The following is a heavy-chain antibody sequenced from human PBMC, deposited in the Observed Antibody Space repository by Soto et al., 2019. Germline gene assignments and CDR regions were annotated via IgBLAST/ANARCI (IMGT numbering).Heavy chain of an antibody. D-gene: IGHD3-16*02. J-gene: IGHJ4*02. CDR2: ISYDGSNK. Sequence: QVQLVESGGGVVQPGRSLRLSCAASGFTFSSYAMHWVRQAPGKGLEWVAVISYDGSNKYYADSVKGRFTISRDNSKNTLYLQMNSLRAEDTAVYYCARDYPFDYWGQGTLVTVSS. V-gene: IGHV3-30-3*01. CDR1: GFTFSSYA. CDR3: ARDYPFDY.